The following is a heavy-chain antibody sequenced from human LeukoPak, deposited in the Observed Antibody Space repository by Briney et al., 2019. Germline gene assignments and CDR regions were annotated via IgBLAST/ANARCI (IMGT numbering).Heavy chain of an antibody. CDR2: IYSAGAT. CDR3: VKDDYGSV. D-gene: IGHD3-10*01. V-gene: IGHV3-53*01. Sequence: GGAVRLSCAASGFTVSNDYMSWVRQAPGKGLEWVSVIYSAGATYYADSVKGRFTISRDNSKNTLYLQMNSLRAEDAAVYYCVKDDYGSVWGQGTMVTVSS. CDR1: GFTVSNDY. J-gene: IGHJ3*01.